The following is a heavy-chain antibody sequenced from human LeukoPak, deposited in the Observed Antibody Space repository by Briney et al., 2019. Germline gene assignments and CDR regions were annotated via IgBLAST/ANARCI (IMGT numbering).Heavy chain of an antibody. V-gene: IGHV4-61*08. CDR1: GFSLSTSGVG. CDR3: ARVPGGVFGVVTHYYGMDV. Sequence: ESGPTLVKPTQTLTLTCTFSGFSLSTSGVGVGWIRQPPGKGLEWIGYIYYSGSTNYNPSLKSRVTISVGTSKNQFSLKLRSVTAADTAVYYCARVPGGVFGVVTHYYGMDVWGQGTTVTVSS. D-gene: IGHD3-3*01. CDR2: IYYSGST. J-gene: IGHJ6*02.